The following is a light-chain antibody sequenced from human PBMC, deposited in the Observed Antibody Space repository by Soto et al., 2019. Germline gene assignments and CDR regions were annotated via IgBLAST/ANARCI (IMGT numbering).Light chain of an antibody. CDR3: QHYNRWPLT. J-gene: IGKJ4*01. CDR1: QTISNN. Sequence: IVMTQSPATLSVSPGERATLSCRASQTISNNLAWYQQKPGQAPRLLIYDAYTRATGIPARFSGSGSGTEYTLTISSLQSEDVAVYYCQHYNRWPLTFGGGTNVAIK. CDR2: DAY. V-gene: IGKV3D-15*01.